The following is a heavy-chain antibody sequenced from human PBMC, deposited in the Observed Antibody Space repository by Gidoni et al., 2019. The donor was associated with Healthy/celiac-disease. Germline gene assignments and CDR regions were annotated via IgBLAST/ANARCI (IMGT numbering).Heavy chain of an antibody. J-gene: IGHJ4*02. CDR1: GFTFSSYS. Sequence: EVQLVESGGGLVQPGGSLRLSCAASGFTFSSYSMNWVRQAPGKGLEWVSYISSSSSTIYYADSVKGRFTISRDNAKNSLYLQMNSLRAEDTAVYYCARASVVPAAPEFGYWGQGTLVTVSS. CDR2: ISSSSSTI. CDR3: ARASVVPAAPEFGY. D-gene: IGHD2-2*01. V-gene: IGHV3-48*01.